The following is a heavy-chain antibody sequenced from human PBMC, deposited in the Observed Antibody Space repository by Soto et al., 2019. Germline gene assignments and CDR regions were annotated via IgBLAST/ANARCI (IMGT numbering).Heavy chain of an antibody. CDR2: MIPNIGKA. CDR1: GYTFPNFY. Sequence: DLMKVSCKASGYTFPNFYFNWVRQATGQGREWMGWMIPNIGKAGYAQKFQGRVTITANKSKSTANMELSSLRSEDTAVYYCAWTRGYSYGPFDYWGQGTLVTVSS. CDR3: AWTRGYSYGPFDY. V-gene: IGHV1-8*01. J-gene: IGHJ4*02. D-gene: IGHD5-18*01.